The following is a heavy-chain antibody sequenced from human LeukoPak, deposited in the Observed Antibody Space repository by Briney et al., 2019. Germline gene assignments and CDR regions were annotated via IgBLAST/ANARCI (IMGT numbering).Heavy chain of an antibody. D-gene: IGHD2-21*02. J-gene: IGHJ4*02. V-gene: IGHV1-2*02. CDR2: INPNSGGT. CDR3: ARDVDSSYCGGDCYGEDDY. CDR1: GYTFTGYY. Sequence: ASVKVSCKASGYTFTGYYMHWVRQAPGQGLEWMGWINPNSGGTNYAQKFQGRVTMTRDTSISTDYMELSRLRSDDTAVYYCARDVDSSYCGGDCYGEDDYWGQGTLVTVSS.